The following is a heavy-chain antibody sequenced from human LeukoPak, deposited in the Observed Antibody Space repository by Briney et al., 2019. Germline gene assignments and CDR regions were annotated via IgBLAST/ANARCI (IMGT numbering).Heavy chain of an antibody. CDR1: GGSISSYY. D-gene: IGHD5-18*01. V-gene: IGHV4-59*12. CDR3: ARRPVDTAMAIDY. Sequence: SETLSLTCTVSGGSISSYYWSWIRQPPGKGLEWIGYIYYSGSTNYNPSLKSRVTISVDTSKNQFSLKLSSVTAADTAVYYCARRPVDTAMAIDYWGQGTLVTVSS. CDR2: IYYSGST. J-gene: IGHJ4*02.